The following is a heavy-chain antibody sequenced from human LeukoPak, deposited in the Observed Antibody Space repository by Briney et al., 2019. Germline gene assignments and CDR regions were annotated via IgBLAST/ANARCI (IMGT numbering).Heavy chain of an antibody. CDR2: INPNTGGT. V-gene: IGHV1-2*02. CDR3: VQFELDY. Sequence: ASVKVSCKASGYTFTSYGISWVRQAPGQGLEWMGWINPNTGGTNYAQKFQGRVTMTRDTSISTAYMDLSRLRSDDTAVYYCVQFELDYWGQGTLVTVSS. CDR1: GYTFTSYG. D-gene: IGHD1-7*01. J-gene: IGHJ4*02.